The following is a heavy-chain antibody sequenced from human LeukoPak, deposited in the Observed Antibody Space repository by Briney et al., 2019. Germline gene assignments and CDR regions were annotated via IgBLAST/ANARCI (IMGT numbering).Heavy chain of an antibody. CDR1: GFTFSSYA. Sequence: GGSLRLSCAASGFTFSSYAMSWGRQAPGKGLEWVSAISGSGGSTYYADSVKGRFTISRDNSKNTLYLQMSSLRAEDTAVYYCARLTDTDYFDYWGQGTLVTVSS. V-gene: IGHV3-23*01. J-gene: IGHJ4*02. CDR2: ISGSGGST. CDR3: ARLTDTDYFDY.